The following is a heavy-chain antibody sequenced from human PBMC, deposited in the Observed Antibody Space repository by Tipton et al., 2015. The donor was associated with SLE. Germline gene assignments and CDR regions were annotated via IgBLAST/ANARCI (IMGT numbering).Heavy chain of an antibody. D-gene: IGHD4-23*01. Sequence: TLSLTCTVSGGSISSGSYYWSWIRQPAGRGLEWIGHIYTSGSTNYNPSLQSRVTISVDTSKNQFSLKLSSVTAAGTAVYYCARDTVGWYSGAFDIWGQGTMVTVPS. V-gene: IGHV4-61*09. J-gene: IGHJ3*02. CDR3: ARDTVGWYSGAFDI. CDR1: GGSISSGSYY. CDR2: IYTSGST.